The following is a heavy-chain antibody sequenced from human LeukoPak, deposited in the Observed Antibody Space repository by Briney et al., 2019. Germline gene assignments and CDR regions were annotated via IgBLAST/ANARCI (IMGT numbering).Heavy chain of an antibody. CDR3: ARETAQTTVIDL. V-gene: IGHV1-2*02. J-gene: IGHJ4*02. D-gene: IGHD4-11*01. CDR2: INPNSGGT. Sequence: ASVKVSCKASGYTFTSYYMYWVRQAPGQGLEWLGWINPNSGGTNYAQKFQGRVTMTRDTSISTAYMELSRLRSDDTAVYYCARETAQTTVIDLWGQGTLVTVSS. CDR1: GYTFTSYY.